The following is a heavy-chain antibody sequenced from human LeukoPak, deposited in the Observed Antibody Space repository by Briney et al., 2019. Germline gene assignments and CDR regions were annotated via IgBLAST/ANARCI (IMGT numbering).Heavy chain of an antibody. V-gene: IGHV3-30*02. Sequence: GGSLRLSCAASGFTFSSYGMQWVRQAPGKGVEWVAFIRYDGSNKYYADSVKGRFTISRDNSKNTLYLQMNSLRAEDTAVYYCAKDPRRPYYYDSSGYAFDIWGQGTMVTVSS. CDR3: AKDPRRPYYYDSSGYAFDI. D-gene: IGHD3-22*01. J-gene: IGHJ3*02. CDR2: IRYDGSNK. CDR1: GFTFSSYG.